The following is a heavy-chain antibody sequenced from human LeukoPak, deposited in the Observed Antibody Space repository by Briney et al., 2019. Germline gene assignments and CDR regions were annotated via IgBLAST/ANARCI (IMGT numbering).Heavy chain of an antibody. Sequence: ASVKVSCKASGYTFTSYGISWVRQAPGQGLEWMGWISAYNGNINYAQKLQGRVTMTTDTSTSTAYMELRSLRSDDTAVYYCARDFHSLNYCSGGSCYELGYWGQGTLVTVSS. CDR2: ISAYNGNI. D-gene: IGHD2-15*01. J-gene: IGHJ4*02. CDR3: ARDFHSLNYCSGGSCYELGY. V-gene: IGHV1-18*01. CDR1: GYTFTSYG.